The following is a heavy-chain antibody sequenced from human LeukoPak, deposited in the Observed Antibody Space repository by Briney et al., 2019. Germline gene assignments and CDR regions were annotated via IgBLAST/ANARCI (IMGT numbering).Heavy chain of an antibody. V-gene: IGHV4-39*01. CDR2: IYYSGST. J-gene: IGHJ6*03. Sequence: SETLSLTCTVSGGSISSSSYYWGWIRQRPGKGLEWVGSIYYSGSTYYNPSLKSRVTISVDTSKNQFSLKLSSVTAADTAVHYCASPPVSPYYYYMDVWGKGTTVTVSS. CDR1: GGSISSSSYY. CDR3: ASPPVSPYYYYMDV.